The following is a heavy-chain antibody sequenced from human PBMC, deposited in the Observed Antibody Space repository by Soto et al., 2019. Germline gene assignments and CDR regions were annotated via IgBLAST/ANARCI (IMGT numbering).Heavy chain of an antibody. V-gene: IGHV4-30-4*01. J-gene: IGHJ5*01. D-gene: IGHD2-15*01. CDR1: GDSISSADYF. CDR3: ARGRYCLTGRCFPNWFDS. CDR2: IYKSATT. Sequence: SETLSLTASVSGDSISSADYFWAWIRQPPGHALEYILDIYKSATTYYNPSFESRVAISLDTSKSQFSLNVTSVTAADTAVYFCARGRYCLTGRCFPNWFDSWGQGTLVTVSS.